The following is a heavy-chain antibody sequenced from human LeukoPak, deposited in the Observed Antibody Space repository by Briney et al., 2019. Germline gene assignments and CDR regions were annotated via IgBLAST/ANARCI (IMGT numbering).Heavy chain of an antibody. CDR3: GKINNYDDY. D-gene: IGHD3-16*01. Sequence: GRSLRLSCAASGFTFSSFGIHWVRQAPGMGLEWVAAISPDGNSDYYTDSVKGRFTVSRDNSENMIYLQMNSLRGEDSAVYYCGKINNYDDYWGQGTLVTVSS. CDR2: ISPDGNSD. CDR1: GFTFSSFG. J-gene: IGHJ4*02. V-gene: IGHV3-30*18.